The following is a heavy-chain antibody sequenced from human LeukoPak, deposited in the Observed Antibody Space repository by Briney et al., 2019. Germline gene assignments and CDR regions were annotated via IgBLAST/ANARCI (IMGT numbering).Heavy chain of an antibody. D-gene: IGHD3-9*01. CDR2: IHSGRST. CDR1: GFTVSSNF. V-gene: IGHV3-53*01. Sequence: GESLRLSCAASGFTVSSNFMSWVRQAPGEGLEWVSVIHSGRSTYYADSVKGRFTISRDNSKNTVYLQMNSLKAEDTAVYYCTSHSDTLTGYSFDYWGQGTLVTVSS. CDR3: TSHSDTLTGYSFDY. J-gene: IGHJ4*02.